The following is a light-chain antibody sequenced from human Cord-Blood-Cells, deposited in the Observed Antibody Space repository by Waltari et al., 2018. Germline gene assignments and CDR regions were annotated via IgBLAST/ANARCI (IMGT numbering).Light chain of an antibody. J-gene: IGLJ2*01. CDR3: SSYAGSNNLV. V-gene: IGLV2-8*01. CDR2: EVS. Sequence: QSALTQPPSASGSPGQSVTISCTATSSDVGGDNYVSWYQQHPGKAPKLMSYEVSKRPSGVPVRFSGSKSGNTASLTVSGLQAEDEADYYCSSYAGSNNLVFGGGTKLTVL. CDR1: SSDVGGDNY.